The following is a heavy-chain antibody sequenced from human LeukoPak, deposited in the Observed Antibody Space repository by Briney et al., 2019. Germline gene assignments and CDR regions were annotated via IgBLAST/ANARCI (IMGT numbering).Heavy chain of an antibody. J-gene: IGHJ5*02. D-gene: IGHD2-15*01. CDR1: GGSFSGYY. Sequence: SETLSLTCAVYGGSFSGYYWSWIRQPPGKGLEWIGEINHSGSTNYNPSLKSRVTISVDTSKNQFSLKLSSVTAADTAVYYCARHYCSGGSCYFGWFDPWGQGTLATVSS. V-gene: IGHV4-34*01. CDR3: ARHYCSGGSCYFGWFDP. CDR2: INHSGST.